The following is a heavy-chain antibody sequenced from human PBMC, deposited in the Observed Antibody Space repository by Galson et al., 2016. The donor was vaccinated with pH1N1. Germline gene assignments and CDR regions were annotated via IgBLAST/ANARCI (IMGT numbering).Heavy chain of an antibody. V-gene: IGHV1-46*01. CDR2: INPSGVST. D-gene: IGHD3-22*01. CDR3: ASRSSGQLHFDY. Sequence: SVKVSCKASGYTFITYYIHWVRQAPGQGFEWLGIINPSGVSTTYAQKFQGRVTMTRDTSTSTVYMELSSLRSEDTAVYYCASRSSGQLHFDYWGQGTLVTVSS. CDR1: GYTFITYY. J-gene: IGHJ4*02.